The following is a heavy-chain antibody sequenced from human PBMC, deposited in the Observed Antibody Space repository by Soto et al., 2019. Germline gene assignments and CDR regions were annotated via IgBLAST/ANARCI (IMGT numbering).Heavy chain of an antibody. CDR1: GFTFSSYG. CDR2: ISYDGINE. Sequence: QVQLVESGGGVVQPGRSLRLSCAASGFTFSSYGMHWVRQAPGKGLEWEAVISYDGINEDYADSVKGRFTISRDNSKNTLYLQMNSLRAEDTAVYYCAKDIVLMVYAGNFDYWGQGTLVTVSS. CDR3: AKDIVLMVYAGNFDY. V-gene: IGHV3-30*18. J-gene: IGHJ4*02. D-gene: IGHD2-8*01.